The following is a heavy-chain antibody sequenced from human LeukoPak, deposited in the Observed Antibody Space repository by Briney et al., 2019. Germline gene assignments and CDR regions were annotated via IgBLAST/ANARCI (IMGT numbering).Heavy chain of an antibody. V-gene: IGHV1-69*05. J-gene: IGHJ4*02. Sequence: SVKVSCKASGGTFSSYAVSWVRQAPGQGLEWMGGIIPIFGTANYAQKFQGRVTITTDESTSTAYMELSSLRSEDTAVYYCARMMVRGVWLFPLADWGQGTLVTVSS. D-gene: IGHD3-10*01. CDR3: ARMMVRGVWLFPLAD. CDR2: IIPIFGTA. CDR1: GGTFSSYA.